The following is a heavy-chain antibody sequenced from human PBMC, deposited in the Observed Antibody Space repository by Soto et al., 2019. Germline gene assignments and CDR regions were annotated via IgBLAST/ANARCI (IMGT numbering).Heavy chain of an antibody. CDR1: GGSISSGGYY. J-gene: IGHJ5*01. CDR2: TYYSGNT. CDR3: ARQTTYSSSWFDF. D-gene: IGHD6-13*01. Sequence: SETLSLTCPVSGGSISSGGYYWNWIRQHPGKGLEWIGYTYYSGNTYYNPSLNSRVIISVDTSKNQFTLKLASVTAADTALYYCARQTTYSSSWFDFWGHGTLVTVSS. V-gene: IGHV4-31*02.